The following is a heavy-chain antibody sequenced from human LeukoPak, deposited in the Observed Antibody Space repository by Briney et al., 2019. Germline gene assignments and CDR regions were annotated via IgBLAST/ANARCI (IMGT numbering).Heavy chain of an antibody. Sequence: SETLSLTCTVSGGSTSSYYWSWIRQPPGKGLEWIGYIYYSGSTNYNPSLKSRVTISVDTSKNQFSLKLSSVTAADTAVYYCARVAVARDDYYYYYMDVWGKGTTVTVSS. CDR2: IYYSGST. D-gene: IGHD2-15*01. V-gene: IGHV4-59*01. CDR1: GGSTSSYY. J-gene: IGHJ6*03. CDR3: ARVAVARDDYYYYYMDV.